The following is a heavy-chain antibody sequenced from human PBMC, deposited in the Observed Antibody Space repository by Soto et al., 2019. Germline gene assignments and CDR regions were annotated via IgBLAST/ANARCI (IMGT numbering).Heavy chain of an antibody. CDR2: MYYSGST. Sequence: QVQLQESGPGLVKPSETLSLTCTVSSGSISSYYWSWIRQPPGKGLEWIGYMYYSGSTNYNPSLQSRVTISVDTSKNQLSLKVSSVTAADPAVYYCARTAPAGTFGMDVWGQGTTVIVSS. J-gene: IGHJ6*02. V-gene: IGHV4-59*01. CDR3: ARTAPAGTFGMDV. CDR1: SGSISSYY. D-gene: IGHD6-13*01.